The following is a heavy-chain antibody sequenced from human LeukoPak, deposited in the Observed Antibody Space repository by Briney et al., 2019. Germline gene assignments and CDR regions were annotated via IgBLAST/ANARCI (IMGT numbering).Heavy chain of an antibody. Sequence: PGGSLRLSCAASGFTFSASAMHWVRQASGKGLEWVGRIRSKTNSYATAYAASVKGRFTISRDDSKNTAYLQMNSLKTDDTAVYYCTRIGYSSSWFDYWGQGALVTVSS. CDR1: GFTFSASA. CDR3: TRIGYSSSWFDY. D-gene: IGHD6-13*01. V-gene: IGHV3-73*01. J-gene: IGHJ4*02. CDR2: IRSKTNSYAT.